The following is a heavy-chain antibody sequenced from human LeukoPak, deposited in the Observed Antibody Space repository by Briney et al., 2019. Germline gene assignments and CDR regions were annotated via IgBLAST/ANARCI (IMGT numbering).Heavy chain of an antibody. CDR2: IYYSGST. J-gene: IGHJ6*03. Sequence: SETLSLTCTVSGGSICSSSYYWDWIRQPPGKGLERIGSIYYSGSTYYNPSLKSRVTISVDTSKNQFSLKLSSVTAADTAVYYCASTEDYSYGSDYYYYMDVWGKGTTVTISS. CDR1: GGSICSSSYY. D-gene: IGHD5-18*01. CDR3: ASTEDYSYGSDYYYYMDV. V-gene: IGHV4-39*01.